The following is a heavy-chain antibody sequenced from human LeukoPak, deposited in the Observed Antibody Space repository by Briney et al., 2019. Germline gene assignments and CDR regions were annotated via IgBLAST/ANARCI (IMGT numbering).Heavy chain of an antibody. CDR2: ISAYTGDT. D-gene: IGHD3-22*01. CDR3: ARYRLSDSPINWFDP. CDR1: GYTFSTFG. Sequence: ASVKVSCKASGYTFSTFGIAWVRQAPGQGLEWMEWISAYTGDTDYAQNLQGRVTMTTDTSTTTAYMELGSLRSDDTAVYYCARYRLSDSPINWFDPWGQGTLVTVSS. J-gene: IGHJ5*02. V-gene: IGHV1-18*01.